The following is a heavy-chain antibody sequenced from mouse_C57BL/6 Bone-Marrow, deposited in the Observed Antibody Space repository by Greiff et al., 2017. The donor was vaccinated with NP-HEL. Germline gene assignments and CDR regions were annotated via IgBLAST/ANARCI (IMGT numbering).Heavy chain of an antibody. V-gene: IGHV1-61*01. Sequence: QVQLQQPGAELVRPGSSVKLSCKASGYTFTSYWMDWVKQRPGQGLEWIGNIYPSDSETHYNQKFKDKATLTVDKSSSTAYMQLSSLTSEDSAVYYGAILITTVVGDYFDYWGQGTTLTVSS. D-gene: IGHD1-1*01. CDR2: IYPSDSET. J-gene: IGHJ2*01. CDR1: GYTFTSYW. CDR3: AILITTVVGDYFDY.